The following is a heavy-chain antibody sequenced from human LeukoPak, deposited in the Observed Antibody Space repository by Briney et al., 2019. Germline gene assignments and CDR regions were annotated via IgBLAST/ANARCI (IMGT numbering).Heavy chain of an antibody. CDR3: ASTDSSGYYLDY. CDR2: IYYSGST. V-gene: IGHV4-39*07. Sequence: PSETLSLTCTVSGGSISSSSYYWGWIRQPPGKGLEWIGSIYYSGSTDYNPSLKSRVTISVDTSKNQFSLKLSSVTAADTAVYYCASTDSSGYYLDYWGQGTLVTVSS. D-gene: IGHD3-22*01. CDR1: GGSISSSSYY. J-gene: IGHJ4*02.